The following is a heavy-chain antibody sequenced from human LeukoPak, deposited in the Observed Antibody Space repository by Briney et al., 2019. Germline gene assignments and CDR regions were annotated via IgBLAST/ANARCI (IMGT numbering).Heavy chain of an antibody. CDR3: VSTNTFDY. CDR2: IKDDGSAK. V-gene: IGHV3-7*05. CDR1: GFMFSNYW. Sequence: PGGSLRLSCAVSGFMFSNYWMSWVRQAPGKGLEWVANIKDDGSAKNYLDSVKGRFTIPRDNARNSLYLQLNSLRAEDTAVYYCVSTNTFDYWGQGTLVTVSS. J-gene: IGHJ4*02.